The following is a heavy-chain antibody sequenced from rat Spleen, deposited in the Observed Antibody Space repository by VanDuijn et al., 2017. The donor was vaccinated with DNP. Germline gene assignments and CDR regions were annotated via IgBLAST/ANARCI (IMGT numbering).Heavy chain of an antibody. CDR2: ISSGSGNI. Sequence: EVQLVESGGGLVQAGRSMKLSCAASGFTFSNYYMAWVRQGPTRSLEWVASISSGSGNIYYRDSVKGRFTVSRDNANRTLYLQMDSLRPEDTATYYCATSPGPNWFAYWGQGTLVTVSS. J-gene: IGHJ3*01. CDR1: GFTFSNYY. V-gene: IGHV5-25*01. D-gene: IGHD1-4*01. CDR3: ATSPGPNWFAY.